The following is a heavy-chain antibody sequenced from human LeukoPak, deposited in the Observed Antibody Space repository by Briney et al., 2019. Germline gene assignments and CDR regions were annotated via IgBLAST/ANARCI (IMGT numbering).Heavy chain of an antibody. CDR1: GGSISSYY. D-gene: IGHD3-22*01. CDR3: ARDRGYYDSSGYYYYFDY. Sequence: ASQTLSLTCTVSGGSISSYYWSWIRQPPGKGLEWIGYIYYSGSTNYNPSLKSRVTISVDTSKNQFSLKLSSVTAADTAVYYCARDRGYYDSSGYYYYFDYWGQGTLVTVSS. CDR2: IYYSGST. J-gene: IGHJ4*02. V-gene: IGHV4-59*01.